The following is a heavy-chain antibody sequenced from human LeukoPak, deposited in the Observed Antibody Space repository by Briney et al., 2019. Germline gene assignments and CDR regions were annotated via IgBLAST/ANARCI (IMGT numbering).Heavy chain of an antibody. D-gene: IGHD6-19*01. CDR3: ARYSRYTSGWGKFDY. V-gene: IGHV4-38-2*02. J-gene: IGHJ4*02. CDR1: GYSINSGYY. CDR2: IYYSGST. Sequence: PSETLSLTCIVSGYSINSGYYWGWIRQPPGKGLEWIGSIYYSGSTYYNPSLKSRVTISVDTSKNQFSLKLSSVTAADTAVYYCARYSRYTSGWGKFDYWGQGTLVTVSS.